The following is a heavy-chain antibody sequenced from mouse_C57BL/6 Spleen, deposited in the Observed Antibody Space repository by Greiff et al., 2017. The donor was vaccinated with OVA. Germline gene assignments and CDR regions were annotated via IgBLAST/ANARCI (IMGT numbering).Heavy chain of an antibody. D-gene: IGHD1-3*01. CDR2: ISYDGSN. Sequence: EVKLMESGPGLVKPSQSLSLTCSVTGYSITSGYYWNWIRQFPGNKLEWMGYISYDGSNNYNPSLKNRISITRDTSKNQFFLKLNSVTTEDTATYYCAREAHGDYYAMDYWGQGTSVTVSS. V-gene: IGHV3-6*01. CDR3: AREAHGDYYAMDY. CDR1: GYSITSGYY. J-gene: IGHJ4*01.